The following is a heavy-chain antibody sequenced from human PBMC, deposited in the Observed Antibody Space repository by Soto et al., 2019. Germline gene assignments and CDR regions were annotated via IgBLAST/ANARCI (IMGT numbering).Heavy chain of an antibody. V-gene: IGHV3-64*01. D-gene: IGHD4-17*01. CDR3: ARGRLAVTVTTDFDY. CDR1: GFTFSSYA. Sequence: VQLVESGGGLVQPGGSRRLSCAASGFTFSSYAMHWVRQAPGKGLEYVSAISSNGGSTYYANSVKGRFTIFRDNSKNTLYLQMGSLRAADMAVYYCARGRLAVTVTTDFDYWGQGTLVTVSS. J-gene: IGHJ4*02. CDR2: ISSNGGST.